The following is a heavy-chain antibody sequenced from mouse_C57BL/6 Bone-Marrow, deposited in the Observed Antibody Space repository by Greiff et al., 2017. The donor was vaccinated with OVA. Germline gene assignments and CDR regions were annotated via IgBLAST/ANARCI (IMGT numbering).Heavy chain of an antibody. D-gene: IGHD4-1*01. J-gene: IGHJ3*01. Sequence: VKLKQPGAELVKPGASVKLSCKASGYTFTSYWMHWVKQRPGQGLEWIGMIHPNSGSTNYNEKFKSKATLTVDKSSSTAYMQLSSLTSEDSAVYYCARSDLLGWFAYWGQGTLVTVSA. CDR1: GYTFTSYW. V-gene: IGHV1-64*01. CDR3: ARSDLLGWFAY. CDR2: IHPNSGST.